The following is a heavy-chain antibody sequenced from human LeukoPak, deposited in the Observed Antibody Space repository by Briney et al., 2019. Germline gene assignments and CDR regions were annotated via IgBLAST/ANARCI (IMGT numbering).Heavy chain of an antibody. V-gene: IGHV4-38-2*01. CDR2: IYHSGST. CDR3: ATSDSSGYSTMGY. J-gene: IGHJ4*02. CDR1: GYSISSGYY. D-gene: IGHD3-22*01. Sequence: SETLSLTCAVSGYSISSGYYWGWIRQPPGKGREWIGSIYHSGSTYYNPSLKSRVTISVDTSKNQFSLKLSSVTAADTAVYYCATSDSSGYSTMGYWGQGTLVTVSS.